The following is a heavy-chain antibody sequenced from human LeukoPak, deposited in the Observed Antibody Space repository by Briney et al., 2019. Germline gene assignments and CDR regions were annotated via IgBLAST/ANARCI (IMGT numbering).Heavy chain of an antibody. CDR3: ARGGSWWGPLDP. CDR1: GFTVGSNY. CDR2: IYTVGCT. V-gene: IGHV3-53*01. Sequence: PGGSLRLSCAASGFTVGSNYMTWVRQAPGKGLEWVAVIYTVGCTYYADSVKGRFTISTDNFKNTLYLQMNSLRAEDTAVYYCARGGSWWGPLDPWGQGTLVT. D-gene: IGHD3-10*01. J-gene: IGHJ5*01.